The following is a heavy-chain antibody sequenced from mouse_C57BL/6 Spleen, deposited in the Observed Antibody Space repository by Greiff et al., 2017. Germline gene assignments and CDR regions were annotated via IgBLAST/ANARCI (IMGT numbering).Heavy chain of an antibody. CDR2: INPNNGGT. J-gene: IGHJ4*01. CDR3: ARIYYYGSSPLSDMDY. CDR1: GYTFTDYN. D-gene: IGHD1-1*01. V-gene: IGHV1-22*01. Sequence: EVQLQESGPELVKPGASVKMSCKASGYTFTDYNMHWVKQSHGKSLEWIGYINPNNGGTSYNQKFKGKATLTVNKSSSTAYMELRSLTSEDSAVYYGARIYYYGSSPLSDMDYWGKGTSVTVSS.